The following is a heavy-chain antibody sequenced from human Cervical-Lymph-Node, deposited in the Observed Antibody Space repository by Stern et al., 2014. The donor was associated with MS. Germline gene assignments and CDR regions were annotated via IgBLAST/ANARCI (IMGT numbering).Heavy chain of an antibody. D-gene: IGHD6-6*01. Sequence: EVQLVESGGGLVQPGGSLKLSCAASGFTFSGSAMHWVRQASGKGLEWVGRIRSKANSYATAYAASVKGRFTISRDDSKNTAYLQMNSLKTEDTAVYYCTRLVRESSSPTDYWGQGTLVTVSS. CDR3: TRLVRESSSPTDY. CDR1: GFTFSGSA. J-gene: IGHJ4*02. V-gene: IGHV3-73*01. CDR2: IRSKANSYAT.